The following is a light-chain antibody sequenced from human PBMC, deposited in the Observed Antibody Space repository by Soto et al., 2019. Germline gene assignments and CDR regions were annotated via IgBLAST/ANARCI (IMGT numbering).Light chain of an antibody. CDR1: QTVTSNH. V-gene: IGKV3-20*01. CDR2: STS. J-gene: IGKJ1*01. CDR3: QQYGSSWRT. Sequence: EIVLTQSPGTLSLSPGEGATLSCRASQTVTSNHLAWYQQRSGQAPRLLIYSTSKRPTGIPDRFSGSGSGTDFTLTISRLQPEDFAVYYCQQYGSSWRTFGQGTKVEIK.